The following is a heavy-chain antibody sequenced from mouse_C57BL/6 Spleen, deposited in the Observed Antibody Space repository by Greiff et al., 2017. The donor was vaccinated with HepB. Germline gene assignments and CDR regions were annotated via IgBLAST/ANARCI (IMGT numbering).Heavy chain of an antibody. V-gene: IGHV1-72*01. D-gene: IGHD2-5*01. CDR2: IDPNSGGT. Sequence: QVQLKQPGAELVKPGASVKLSCKASGYTFTSYWMHWVKQRPGRGLEWIGRIDPNSGGTKYNEKFKSKATLTVDKPSSTAYMQLSSLTSEDSAVYYCARHYSNYFDYWGQGTTLTVSS. CDR3: ARHYSNYFDY. J-gene: IGHJ2*01. CDR1: GYTFTSYW.